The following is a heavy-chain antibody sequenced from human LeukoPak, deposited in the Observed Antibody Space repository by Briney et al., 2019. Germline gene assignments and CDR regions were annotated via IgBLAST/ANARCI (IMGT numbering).Heavy chain of an antibody. CDR1: GFTFSSYA. J-gene: IGHJ4*02. V-gene: IGHV3-23*01. Sequence: PGGSLRLSCAASGFTFSSYAMSWVRRAPGKGLEWVSAIIGGGGTTYYADSVKGRFTISRDNSKNTLYLQMNSLRGEDTAVYYCARDGAVAGTGGFDHWGQGTLVTVSS. D-gene: IGHD6-19*01. CDR2: IIGGGGTT. CDR3: ARDGAVAGTGGFDH.